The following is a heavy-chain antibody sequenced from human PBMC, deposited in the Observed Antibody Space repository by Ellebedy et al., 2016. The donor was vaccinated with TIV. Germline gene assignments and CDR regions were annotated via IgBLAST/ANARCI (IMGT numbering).Heavy chain of an antibody. D-gene: IGHD3-10*01. CDR1: GFTFSDYY. CDR2: ISSSGSTI. CDR3: ARDYNGSGSSSFDY. Sequence: GESLKISCAASGFTFSDYYMSWIRQAPGKGLEWVSYISSSGSTIYSADSVNGRFTISRNTAKNSLYLQMNSLRAEDTAVYYCARDYNGSGSSSFDYWGQGTLVTVSS. J-gene: IGHJ4*02. V-gene: IGHV3-11*01.